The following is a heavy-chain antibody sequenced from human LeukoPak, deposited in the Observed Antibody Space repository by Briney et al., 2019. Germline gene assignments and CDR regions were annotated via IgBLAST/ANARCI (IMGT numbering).Heavy chain of an antibody. J-gene: IGHJ4*02. CDR1: GFTFSTYG. Sequence: GGSLRLSCGASGFTFSTYGMTWVRQAPGKGPEWVSGISGSGDTTKYADSVKGRFTIFRDNSKNTLYLQMNSLRTDDTAFYYCAKGASGSFWYYFDYWGQGTLVTVSS. CDR2: ISGSGDTT. CDR3: AKGASGSFWYYFDY. D-gene: IGHD3-10*01. V-gene: IGHV3-23*01.